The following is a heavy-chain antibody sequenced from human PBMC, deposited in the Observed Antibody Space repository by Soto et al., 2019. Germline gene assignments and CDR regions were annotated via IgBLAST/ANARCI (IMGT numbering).Heavy chain of an antibody. Sequence: SETLSLTCAVSGGSITNTDWWTWVRQPPGMGLEWVGDISLSGNTNYNPSLEGRAAISLDKSRNQFSLILNSVTAADPAVYYCASRGSSGRFWGQGTLVTVSS. J-gene: IGHJ4*02. V-gene: IGHV4-4*02. CDR2: ISLSGNT. CDR3: ASRGSSGRF. CDR1: GGSITNTDW. D-gene: IGHD3-22*01.